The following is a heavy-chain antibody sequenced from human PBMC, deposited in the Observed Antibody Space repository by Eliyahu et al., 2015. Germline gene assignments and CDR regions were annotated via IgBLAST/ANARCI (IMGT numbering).Heavy chain of an antibody. CDR1: GXTFSSYX. V-gene: IGHV3-21*01. CDR3: RVAATDDAFDI. D-gene: IGHD2-15*01. Sequence: EVQLVESGGGLVQPGGSLXLSCAASGXTFSSYXMSWVRQAPGKGLEWVSSISSSSSYIYYADSVKGRFTISRDNAKNSLYLQMNSLRAEDTAVYYCRVAATDDAFDIWGQGTMVTVSS. CDR2: ISSSSSYI. J-gene: IGHJ3*02.